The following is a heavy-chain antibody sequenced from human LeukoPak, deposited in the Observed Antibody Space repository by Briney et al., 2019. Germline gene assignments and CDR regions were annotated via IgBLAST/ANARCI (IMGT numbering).Heavy chain of an antibody. CDR2: IYYSGST. J-gene: IGHJ5*02. V-gene: IGHV4-59*01. CDR3: AREGEMATT. Sequence: SETLSLTCTVSGGSISSYYWSWIRQPPGKGLEWIGYIYYSGSTNYNPSLKSRVTISVDTSKNQFSLRLSSVTAADTAVYYCAREGEMATTWGQGTLVTVSS. D-gene: IGHD5-24*01. CDR1: GGSISSYY.